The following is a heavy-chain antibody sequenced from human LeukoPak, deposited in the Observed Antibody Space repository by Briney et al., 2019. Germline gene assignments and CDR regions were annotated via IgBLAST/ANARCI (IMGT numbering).Heavy chain of an antibody. J-gene: IGHJ4*02. CDR2: ILDDGRHK. D-gene: IGHD6-13*01. V-gene: IGHV3-30*18. CDR1: GFTFNNYG. CDR3: AKDRETTASGTFDY. Sequence: PGRSLRLSCAAPGFTFNNYGIYSVRQAPGKGLEWVAVILDDGRHKNYADSVKGRFTISRDNSNNTLYLQMNSLRVEDTGVYYCAKDRETTASGTFDYWGQGTLVTVSS.